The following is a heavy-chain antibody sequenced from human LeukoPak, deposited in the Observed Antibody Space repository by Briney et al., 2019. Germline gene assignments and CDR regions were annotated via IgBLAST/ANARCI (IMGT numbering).Heavy chain of an antibody. V-gene: IGHV1-2*02. CDR2: INPNSGGT. CDR1: GYTFTGYS. J-gene: IGHJ4*02. D-gene: IGHD6-19*01. Sequence: ASVKVSCKASGYTFTGYSMHWVRQAPGQGPEWMGWINPNSGGTKYAQKFQGRVTMTRDTSISTAYMELIRLRSDDTAVYYCARDQAVGPQRPYFDYWGQGTLVTVSS. CDR3: ARDQAVGPQRPYFDY.